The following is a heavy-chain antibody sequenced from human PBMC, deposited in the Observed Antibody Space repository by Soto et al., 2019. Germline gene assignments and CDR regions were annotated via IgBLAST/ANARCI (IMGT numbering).Heavy chain of an antibody. CDR3: ARDKMVRGVNYNWFEP. CDR1: VGSISSGGYY. CDR2: IYYSGST. Sequence: KPSETLSLTCTFSVGSISSGGYYWSWIRQHPGKGLEWIGYIYYSGSTYYNPSLKSRVTISVDASKNQFSLKLSSVTAADTAVYYCARDKMVRGVNYNWFEPWGQGTLVTVSS. J-gene: IGHJ5*02. V-gene: IGHV4-31*03. D-gene: IGHD3-10*01.